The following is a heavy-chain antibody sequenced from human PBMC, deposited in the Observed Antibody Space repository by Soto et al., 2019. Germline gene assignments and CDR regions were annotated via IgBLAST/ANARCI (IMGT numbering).Heavy chain of an antibody. CDR1: GFNFSGYA. CDR3: AKNNAQSWNDGVDYFDY. V-gene: IGHV3-30-3*02. Sequence: QVQLVESGGGVVQPGRSLRLSCAASGFNFSGYAMHWVRQAPGKGLEWVAVISYDGSNKWYADSVKGRFTISRDNSKNTLYLRMNSLRAEDTAVYYCAKNNAQSWNDGVDYFDYWGQGTLVTVSS. J-gene: IGHJ4*02. CDR2: ISYDGSNK. D-gene: IGHD1-1*01.